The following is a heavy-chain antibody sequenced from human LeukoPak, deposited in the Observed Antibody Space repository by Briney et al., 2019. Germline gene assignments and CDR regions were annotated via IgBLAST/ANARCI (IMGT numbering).Heavy chain of an antibody. Sequence: GGSLRLSCAASGFTVSSNYMSWVRQAPGKGLEWVSAISGSGGSTYYADSVKGRFTISRDNSKNTLYLQMNNLRAEDTAVYYCAKTPGWYKVFWGQGTLVTVSS. J-gene: IGHJ4*02. D-gene: IGHD6-19*01. CDR1: GFTVSSNY. CDR2: ISGSGGST. V-gene: IGHV3-23*01. CDR3: AKTPGWYKVF.